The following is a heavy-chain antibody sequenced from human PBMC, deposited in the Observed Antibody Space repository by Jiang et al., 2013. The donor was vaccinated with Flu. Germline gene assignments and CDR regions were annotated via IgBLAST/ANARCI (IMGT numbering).Heavy chain of an antibody. D-gene: IGHD2-2*02. CDR2: IDPSDSYT. V-gene: IGHV5-10-1*01. CDR3: ARQANYCSSTSCYTSDPFNFDY. Sequence: GKGLEWMGRIDPSDSYTNYSPSFQGHVTISADKSISTAYLQWSSLKASDTAMYYCARQANYCSSTSCYTSDPFNFDYWGQGTLVTVSS. J-gene: IGHJ4*02.